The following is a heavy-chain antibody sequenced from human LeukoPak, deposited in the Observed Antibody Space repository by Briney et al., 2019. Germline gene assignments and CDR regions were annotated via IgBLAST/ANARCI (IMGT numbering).Heavy chain of an antibody. CDR3: VKSGGYGLIDY. CDR2: IYHSGRT. J-gene: IGHJ4*02. Sequence: PSETLSLTCTVSGYSISSGYYWGWIRQPPGKGLEWIGSIYHSGRTFYNPSLKSRVTISVDTSKNQFSLKLSSVTAADTAMYYCVKSGGYGLIDYWGQGTLVTVSS. D-gene: IGHD6-19*01. CDR1: GYSISSGYY. V-gene: IGHV4-38-2*02.